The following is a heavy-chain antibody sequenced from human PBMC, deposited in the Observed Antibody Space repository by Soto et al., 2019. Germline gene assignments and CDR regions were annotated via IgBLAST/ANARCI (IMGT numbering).Heavy chain of an antibody. J-gene: IGHJ4*02. CDR3: ASRHLGYCSGGSCYSTSDY. D-gene: IGHD2-15*01. V-gene: IGHV1-69*02. CDR2: IIPILGIA. CDR1: GGTFSSYT. Sequence: QVQLVQSGAEVKKPGSSVKVSCKASGGTFSSYTISWVRQAPGQGLEWMGRIIPILGIANYAQKFQGRVTITADKSTSTAYMELSSLSSEDTAVYYCASRHLGYCSGGSCYSTSDYWGQGTLVTVSS.